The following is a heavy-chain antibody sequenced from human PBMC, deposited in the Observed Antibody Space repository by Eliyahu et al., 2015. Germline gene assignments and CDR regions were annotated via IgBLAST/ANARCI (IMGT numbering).Heavy chain of an antibody. J-gene: IGHJ5*02. CDR3: ARSAVVGAKGLRWFDP. V-gene: IGHV3-33*01. CDR1: GXXFXXYG. Sequence: QVQLVESGGGVVQPGRSLRLSCAXSGXXFXXYGMHWVRQAPGKGLEWVAVIWYDGSNKYYADSVKGRFTISRDNSKNTLYLQMNSLRAEDTAVYYCARSAVVGAKGLRWFDPWGQGTLVTVSS. CDR2: IWYDGSNK. D-gene: IGHD1-26*01.